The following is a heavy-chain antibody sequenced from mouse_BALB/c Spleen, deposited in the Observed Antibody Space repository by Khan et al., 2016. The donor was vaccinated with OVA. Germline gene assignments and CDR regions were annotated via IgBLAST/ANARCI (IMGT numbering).Heavy chain of an antibody. CDR3: ARHNYGPFAY. J-gene: IGHJ3*01. CDR1: GFTFSTYA. V-gene: IGHV5-9-3*01. D-gene: IGHD1-1*01. Sequence: EVELVESGGGLVKPGGPLKLSCAASGFTFSTYAVSWVRQTPEKRLEWVATINSGGDYTYYPDSVKGRFTISRDNAKNTLYLQMSSLRSEDTAMYYCARHNYGPFAYWGQGTLVTVSA. CDR2: INSGGDYT.